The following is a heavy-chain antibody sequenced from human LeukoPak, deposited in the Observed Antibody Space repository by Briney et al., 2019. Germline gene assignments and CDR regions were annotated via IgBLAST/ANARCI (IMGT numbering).Heavy chain of an antibody. Sequence: ASVKVSCKASGYTFTSYYMHWVRQAPGQGLEWMGIINPSGGSTSYAQEFQGRVTMTRDTSTSTVYMELSSLRSEDTAVYYCLVFLFVRGVIIIDYWGQGTLVTVSS. CDR1: GYTFTSYY. CDR3: LVFLFVRGVIIIDY. V-gene: IGHV1-46*01. D-gene: IGHD3-10*02. J-gene: IGHJ4*02. CDR2: INPSGGST.